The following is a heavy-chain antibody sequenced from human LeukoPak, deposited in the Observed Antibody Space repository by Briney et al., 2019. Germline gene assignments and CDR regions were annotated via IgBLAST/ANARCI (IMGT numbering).Heavy chain of an antibody. Sequence: SETLSLTCTVSGYSISSGCYWGWIRQPPGKGLEWTGSIYHSGSTYYNPSLKSRVTISVDTSKNQFSLKLSSVTAADTAVYYCARAPQLRYCSSTSCYSGFDPWGQGTLVTVSS. V-gene: IGHV4-38-2*02. D-gene: IGHD2-2*01. CDR3: ARAPQLRYCSSTSCYSGFDP. J-gene: IGHJ5*02. CDR1: GYSISSGCY. CDR2: IYHSGST.